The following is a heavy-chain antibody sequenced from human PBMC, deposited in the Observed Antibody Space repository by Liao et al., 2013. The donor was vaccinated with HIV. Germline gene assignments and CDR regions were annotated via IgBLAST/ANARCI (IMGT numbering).Heavy chain of an antibody. D-gene: IGHD6-13*01. CDR2: VNHSGST. Sequence: QVQLQQWGAGLLKPSETLSLTCAVYGGSFSDYYWSWIRQPPREGAWSGLGKVNHSGSTNYNPSLKSRVTISVDTSKNQFSLKLSSVTAADTAVYYCARGGVSSSWYQGVGYYMDVWGQRDHGHRLL. CDR1: GGSFSDYY. J-gene: IGHJ6*03. CDR3: ARGGVSSSWYQGVGYYMDV. V-gene: IGHV4-34*02.